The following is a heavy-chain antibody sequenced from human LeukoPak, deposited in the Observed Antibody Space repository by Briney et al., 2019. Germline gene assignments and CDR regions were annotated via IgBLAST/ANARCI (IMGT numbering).Heavy chain of an antibody. V-gene: IGHV3-30*03. CDR1: GFTFSNYW. Sequence: GWSPRLSCAASGFTFSNYWMHWVRQAPGKGLVWVAVISFAGSNKYYADSVKGRFTISRDNSKNTLYLQMSSLRAEDTAVYYCASAFANGPPGDWGQGTLVTVSS. CDR3: ASAFANGPPGD. D-gene: IGHD2-8*01. J-gene: IGHJ4*02. CDR2: ISFAGSNK.